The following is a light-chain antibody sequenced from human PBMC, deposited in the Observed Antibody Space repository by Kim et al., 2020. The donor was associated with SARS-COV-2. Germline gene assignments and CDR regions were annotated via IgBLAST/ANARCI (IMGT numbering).Light chain of an antibody. V-gene: IGLV2-14*03. CDR3: SSYTSSSTLYV. Sequence: QSVNISFTGTSSDVGGYNYVSWYQQHPGKAPKLMIYDVSNRPSGVSNRFSGSKSGNTASLTISGLQAEDEADYYCSSYTSSSTLYVFGTGTKVTVL. CDR2: DVS. J-gene: IGLJ1*01. CDR1: SSDVGGYNY.